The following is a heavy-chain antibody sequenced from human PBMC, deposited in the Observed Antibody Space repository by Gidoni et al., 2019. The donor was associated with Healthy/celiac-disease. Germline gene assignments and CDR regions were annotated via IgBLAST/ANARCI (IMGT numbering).Heavy chain of an antibody. CDR3: AKGLRGALDY. Sequence: EVQLLASGGGVVQPGGSLRLPFAPAGFTFSSYAMGWVRQAPGKGLEWVSAISGSGGSTYYADSVKGRFTISRDNSKNTLYLQMNSLRAEDTAVYYCAKGLRGALDYWGQGTLVTVSS. CDR1: GFTFSSYA. CDR2: ISGSGGST. J-gene: IGHJ4*02. D-gene: IGHD3-10*01. V-gene: IGHV3-23*01.